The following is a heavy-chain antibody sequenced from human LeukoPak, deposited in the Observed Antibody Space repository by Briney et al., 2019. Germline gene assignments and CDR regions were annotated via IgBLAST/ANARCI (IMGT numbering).Heavy chain of an antibody. V-gene: IGHV4-4*02. CDR1: GASISSSYW. D-gene: IGHD4-17*01. J-gene: IGHJ6*03. CDR2: IYHSGST. Sequence: SETLSLTCAVSGASISSSYWWSWVRQPPGKGLEWIGEIYHSGSTNYNPSLESRVTISVDKSKNQFSLRLKSVTAADTAVYYCARDRYGDYGSQLDYYYMDVWGKGTTVTISS. CDR3: ARDRYGDYGSQLDYYYMDV.